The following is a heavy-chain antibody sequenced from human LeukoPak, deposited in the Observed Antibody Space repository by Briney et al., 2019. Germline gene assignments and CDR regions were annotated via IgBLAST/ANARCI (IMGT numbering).Heavy chain of an antibody. D-gene: IGHD6-19*01. CDR1: GFTFSSYG. J-gene: IGHJ4*02. V-gene: IGHV3-33*01. CDR2: IWYDGSGK. CDR3: ARDLNSGWYYFDY. Sequence: GRSLRLSCAASGFTFSSYGTHWVRQTPGKGLEWVAVIWYDGSGKYYADSVKGRFTISRDNSKNTLYLQMNSLRAEDAAIYYCARDLNSGWYYFDYWGQGTLVTVSS.